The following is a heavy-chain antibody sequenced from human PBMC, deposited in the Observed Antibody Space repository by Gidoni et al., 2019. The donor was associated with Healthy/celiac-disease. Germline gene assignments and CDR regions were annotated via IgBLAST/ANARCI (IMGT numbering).Heavy chain of an antibody. D-gene: IGHD3-22*01. CDR1: GGSISSRSYY. V-gene: IGHV4-39*01. J-gene: IGHJ3*02. Sequence: QLQLQESGPGLVKPSETLSLTCTVSGGSISSRSYYWGWIRQPPGKGLEWIGSIYYSGSTYYNPSLKSRVTISVDTSKNQFSLKLSSVTAADTAVYYCASITMIVVVITDAFDIWGQGTMVTVSS. CDR3: ASITMIVVVITDAFDI. CDR2: IYYSGST.